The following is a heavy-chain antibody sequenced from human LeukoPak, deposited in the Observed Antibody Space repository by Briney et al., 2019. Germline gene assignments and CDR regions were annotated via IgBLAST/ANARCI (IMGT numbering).Heavy chain of an antibody. D-gene: IGHD3-10*01. Sequence: PGGSLRLSCAASGFTFSSYAMSWVRQAPGKGLEWVSAISGSGGSTYYADSVKGRFTISRDNSKNTLYLQMNSLRAEDTAVYYCAKAAGVLLWFGEPGGYYFDYWGQGTLVTVSS. CDR1: GFTFSSYA. J-gene: IGHJ4*02. CDR3: AKAAGVLLWFGEPGGYYFDY. CDR2: ISGSGGST. V-gene: IGHV3-23*01.